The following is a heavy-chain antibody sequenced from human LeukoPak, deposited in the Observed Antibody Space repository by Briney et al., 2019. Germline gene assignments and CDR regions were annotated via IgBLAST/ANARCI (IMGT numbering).Heavy chain of an antibody. CDR1: GGSISSYY. CDR3: ARHSTSGWNWFDP. D-gene: IGHD6-19*01. J-gene: IGHJ5*02. CDR2: IYYSGST. Sequence: SETLSLTCTVSGGSISSYYLSWIRQPPGKGLEWIGYIYYSGSTNYNPSLKSRVTISVDTSKNQFSLKLSSVTAAGTAVYCCARHSTSGWNWFDPWGQGTLVTVSS. V-gene: IGHV4-59*08.